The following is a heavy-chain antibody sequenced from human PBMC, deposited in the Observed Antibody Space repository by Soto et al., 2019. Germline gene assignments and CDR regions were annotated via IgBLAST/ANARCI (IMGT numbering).Heavy chain of an antibody. CDR2: IVVGSGNT. J-gene: IGHJ3*02. V-gene: IGHV1-58*02. CDR3: AADPFRIAAAGEGFWMAFDI. CDR1: GFTFTSSA. Sequence: ASVKVSCKASGFTFTSSAMQWVRQARGQRLEWIGWIVVGSGNTNYAQKFQERVTITRDMSTSTAYMELSSLRSEDTAVYYCAADPFRIAAAGEGFWMAFDIWGQGTMVTVSS. D-gene: IGHD6-13*01.